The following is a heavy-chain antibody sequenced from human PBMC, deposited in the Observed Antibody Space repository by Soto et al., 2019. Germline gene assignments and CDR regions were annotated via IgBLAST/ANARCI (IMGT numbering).Heavy chain of an antibody. V-gene: IGHV4-4*02. CDR2: IFHSGTT. J-gene: IGHJ4*02. CDR1: GGSISSGDW. Sequence: PSETLSLTCAVSGGSISSGDWWSWVRQPPGERLEWIGEIFHSGTTNYNPSLKSRLTLTRDTPGNTAYLELNSLISEDTAVYYCATPQDYDGCLDSWGQGTLVTVSS. D-gene: IGHD3-22*01. CDR3: ATPQDYDGCLDS.